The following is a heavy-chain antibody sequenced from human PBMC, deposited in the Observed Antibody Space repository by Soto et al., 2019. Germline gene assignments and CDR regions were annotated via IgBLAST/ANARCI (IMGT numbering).Heavy chain of an antibody. Sequence: PXXSLRLSFAASGFTFSNYEMNWVLQAPGKGLEYVSGISNNGAHTDYAKSVKGRFTISRDNSENTLYLQMGSLRAEDMALYYCARRGYGSRWPNVYMDVWGKGTTVTVSS. CDR1: GFTFSNYE. J-gene: IGHJ6*03. CDR3: ARRGYGSRWPNVYMDV. CDR2: ISNNGAHT. D-gene: IGHD6-13*01. V-gene: IGHV3-64*01.